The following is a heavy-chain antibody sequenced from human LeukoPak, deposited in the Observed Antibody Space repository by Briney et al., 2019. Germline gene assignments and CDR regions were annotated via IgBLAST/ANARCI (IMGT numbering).Heavy chain of an antibody. V-gene: IGHV3-23*01. D-gene: IGHD4-23*01. J-gene: IGHJ4*02. Sequence: GGSLRLSCAASGFTFSSYAMNWVRQTPGKGLEWVSFITGDAGTTSYADSVKGRFTISGDNSKNTLYLQLNSLSAEDTAVYYCAKTTGNGHWLIEYWGQGTLVTVSS. CDR2: ITGDAGTT. CDR1: GFTFSSYA. CDR3: AKTTGNGHWLIEY.